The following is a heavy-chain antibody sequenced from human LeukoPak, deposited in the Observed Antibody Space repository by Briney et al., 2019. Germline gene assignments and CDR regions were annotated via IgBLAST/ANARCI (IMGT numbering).Heavy chain of an antibody. D-gene: IGHD1-26*01. CDR2: IYSGGST. J-gene: IGHJ4*02. CDR3: ARSGRILNDY. CDR1: GFTVSSNY. Sequence: AGGSLRLSCAASGFTVSSNYMSWVRQAPGKGLEWVSVIYSGGSTYYADSVKGRFTISRHNSKNTLYLQMNSLRAEDTAVYYCARSGRILNDYWGQGTLVTVSS. V-gene: IGHV3-53*04.